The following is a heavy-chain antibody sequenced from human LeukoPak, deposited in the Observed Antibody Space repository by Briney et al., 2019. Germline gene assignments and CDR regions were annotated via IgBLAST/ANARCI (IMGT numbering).Heavy chain of an antibody. CDR1: GYTFTSYG. CDR2: INTITGNP. V-gene: IGHV7-4-1*02. Sequence: ASVKVSCKASGYTFTSYGISWVRQAPGQGLEWMGWINTITGNPTYAQGFTGQFVFSLDTSVSTAYLQISSLKAEDTAMYFCVRAAHDSGGYLQYYFDYWGQGTLVTVSS. D-gene: IGHD3-22*01. CDR3: VRAAHDSGGYLQYYFDY. J-gene: IGHJ4*02.